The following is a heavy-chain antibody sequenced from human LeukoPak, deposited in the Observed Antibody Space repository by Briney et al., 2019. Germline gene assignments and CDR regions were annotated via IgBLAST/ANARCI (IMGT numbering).Heavy chain of an antibody. Sequence: ASETLSLTCAVYGGSFSGPYYWSWIRQAPGKGLEWIGEISHDGTTHYYPSLESRITVSVDTSKNELSLKLSSVTAADSGVYYCARSSGVRRRPYNGYDIITVIGYSDYWGQGTLVTVSS. V-gene: IGHV4-34*01. J-gene: IGHJ4*02. CDR3: ARSSGVRRRPYNGYDIITVIGYSDY. CDR1: GGSFSGPYY. D-gene: IGHD5-12*01. CDR2: ISHDGTT.